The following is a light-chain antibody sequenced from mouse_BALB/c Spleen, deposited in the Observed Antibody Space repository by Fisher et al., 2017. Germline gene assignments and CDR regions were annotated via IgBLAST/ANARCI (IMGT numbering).Light chain of an antibody. CDR2: DTS. J-gene: IGKJ2*01. V-gene: IGKV4-59*01. CDR1: SSVSY. Sequence: IVLTQTTALMSASPGEKVTMTCSASSSVSYMYWYQQKSGTSPKRWIYDTSKLASGVPARFSGSGSGTSYSLTISSMEAEDAATYYCQQWSSNPPTFGGGTKLEIK. CDR3: QQWSSNPPT.